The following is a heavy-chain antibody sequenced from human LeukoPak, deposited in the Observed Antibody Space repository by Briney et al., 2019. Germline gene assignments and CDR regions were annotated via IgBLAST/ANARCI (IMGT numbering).Heavy chain of an antibody. CDR1: GYTFTDYY. CDR2: VDPEDGET. Sequence: GASVKVSCKVSGYTFTDYYMHWVQQAPGKGLKWMGLVDPEDGETIYAEKFQGRVTITADTSTDTAYMELSSLRSEDTAVYYCATGIVWLADYWGQGTLVTVSS. J-gene: IGHJ4*02. D-gene: IGHD6-19*01. CDR3: ATGIVWLADY. V-gene: IGHV1-69-2*01.